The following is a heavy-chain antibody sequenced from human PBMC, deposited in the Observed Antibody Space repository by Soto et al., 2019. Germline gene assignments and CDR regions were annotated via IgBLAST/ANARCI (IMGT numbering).Heavy chain of an antibody. CDR1: GFTFSSYA. CDR3: ARDLVEGQLLSQNSYYGMDV. D-gene: IGHD2-2*01. CDR2: ISYDGSNK. Sequence: QVQLVESGGGVVQPGRSLRLSCAASGFTFSSYAMHWVRQAPGKGLEWVAVISYDGSNKYYADSVKGRFTISRDNSKNTLYLHMNRLRAEDTAVYYCARDLVEGQLLSQNSYYGMDVWGQGTTVTVSS. J-gene: IGHJ6*02. V-gene: IGHV3-30-3*01.